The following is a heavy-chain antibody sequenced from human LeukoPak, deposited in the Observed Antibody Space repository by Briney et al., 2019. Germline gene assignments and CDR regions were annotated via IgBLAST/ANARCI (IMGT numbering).Heavy chain of an antibody. D-gene: IGHD3-10*02. CDR2: ISSSSSYI. CDR1: GFTFSSYS. CDR3: ARGTMFPYYFDY. J-gene: IGHJ4*02. Sequence: PGGSLRLSCAASGFTFSSYSMKWVRQAPGKGLEWVSFISSSSSYIYYADSVKGRFTISRDNAKNSLYLQMNSLRAEHTAVYYCARGTMFPYYFDYWGQGTLVTVSS. V-gene: IGHV3-21*01.